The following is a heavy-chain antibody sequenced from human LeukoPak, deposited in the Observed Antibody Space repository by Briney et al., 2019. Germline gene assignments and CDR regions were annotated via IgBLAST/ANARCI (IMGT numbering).Heavy chain of an antibody. CDR3: AKDPLIAIVVVPAAPPSDY. CDR2: ISGSGGST. J-gene: IGHJ4*02. CDR1: GFTFSSYA. D-gene: IGHD2-2*01. Sequence: RPGGSLRLSCAASGFTFSSYAMSWVRQAPGKGLEWVSAISGSGGSTYYADSVKGRFTISRDNSKNTLYLQMNSLRAEDTAVYYCAKDPLIAIVVVPAAPPSDYWGQGTLVTVSS. V-gene: IGHV3-23*01.